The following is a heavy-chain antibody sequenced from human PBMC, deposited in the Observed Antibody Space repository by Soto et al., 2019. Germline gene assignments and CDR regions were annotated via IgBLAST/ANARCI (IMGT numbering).Heavy chain of an antibody. CDR1: GYSISSGYY. J-gene: IGHJ4*02. V-gene: IGHV4-38-2*02. Sequence: ASETLSLTCAVSGYSISSGYYWGWIRQPPGKGLEWIGSIYHSGSTYYNPSLKSRVTISVDTSKNQFSLKLSSVTAADTAVYYCAGDLSSFSSCLYSSGPSFDYWGQGTLVPVSS. CDR2: IYHSGST. CDR3: AGDLSSFSSCLYSSGPSFDY. D-gene: IGHD6-19*01.